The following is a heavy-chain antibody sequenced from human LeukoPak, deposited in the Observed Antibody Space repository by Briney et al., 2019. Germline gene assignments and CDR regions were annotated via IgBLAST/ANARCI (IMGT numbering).Heavy chain of an antibody. V-gene: IGHV1-2*02. CDR2: INPNSGGT. J-gene: IGHJ5*02. D-gene: IGHD3-10*01. CDR1: GYTFTGYY. Sequence: ASVKVSCKASGYTFTGYYVHWVRQAPGQGLEWMGWINPNSGGTNYAQKFQGRVTMTRDTSISTAYMELSRLRSDDTAVYYCARGPLMMVRGVAAYNWFDPWGQGTLVTVSS. CDR3: ARGPLMMVRGVAAYNWFDP.